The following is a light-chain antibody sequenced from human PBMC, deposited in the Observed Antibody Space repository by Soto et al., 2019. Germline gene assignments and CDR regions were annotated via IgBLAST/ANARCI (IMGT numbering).Light chain of an antibody. V-gene: IGKV3-20*01. J-gene: IGKJ5*01. CDR2: VAS. Sequence: EIGLTQSPGTLSLSPGERATLSCRASQSVSSSYLAWYQQKPGQAPRVLIYVASSRATGIPDRFSGSGSGTDFPLTISRLEPEDFAVYYCQQYGSSPITFGQGTRLEIK. CDR3: QQYGSSPIT. CDR1: QSVSSSY.